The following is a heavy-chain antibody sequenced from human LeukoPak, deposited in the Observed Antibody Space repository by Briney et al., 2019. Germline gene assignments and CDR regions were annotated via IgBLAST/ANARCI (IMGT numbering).Heavy chain of an antibody. CDR1: GYTFTDYY. D-gene: IGHD3-10*01. CDR3: ARGRSDYYLDS. CDR2: IYPDSGGT. Sequence: ASVKVSCKASGYTFTDYYMHWVRQAPRHGLEWIGWIYPDSGGTNYAQKFQGRVTMTRDTSISTAYMGLSRLTSDDTAVYYCARGRSDYYLDSWGQGTLVTVSS. V-gene: IGHV1-2*02. J-gene: IGHJ4*02.